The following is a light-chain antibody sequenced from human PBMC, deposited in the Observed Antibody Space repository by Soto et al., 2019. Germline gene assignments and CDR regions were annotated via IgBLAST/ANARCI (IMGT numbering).Light chain of an antibody. V-gene: IGKV3D-15*01. Sequence: EVVMTQSPATLTVTPGERATLSCRASQSVSIKLAWYQQKPGQAPRLLIYDASSRATGIPDRFSGGGSGTDFTLTIGCLLPYDIASYFCQEYSSYSAWAFGEGTKVDIK. J-gene: IGKJ1*01. CDR2: DAS. CDR3: QEYSSYSAWA. CDR1: QSVSIK.